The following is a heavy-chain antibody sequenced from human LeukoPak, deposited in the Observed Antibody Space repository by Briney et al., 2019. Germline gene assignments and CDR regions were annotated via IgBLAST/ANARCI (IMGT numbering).Heavy chain of an antibody. CDR3: ARDGGIAVAAPYYFDY. J-gene: IGHJ4*02. CDR2: ISSSSSYI. V-gene: IGHV3-21*01. D-gene: IGHD6-19*01. Sequence: GGSLRLSCAPSGFTFSSYSMNWVRQAPGKGLEWVSSISSSSSYIYYADSVKGRFTISRDNAKNSLYLQMNSLRAEDTAVYYCARDGGIAVAAPYYFDYWGQGTLVTVSS. CDR1: GFTFSSYS.